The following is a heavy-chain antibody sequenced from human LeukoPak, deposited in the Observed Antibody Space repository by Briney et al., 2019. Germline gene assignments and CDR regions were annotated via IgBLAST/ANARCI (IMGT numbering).Heavy chain of an antibody. CDR1: GFTFSSYA. Sequence: GSLRLSCAASGFTFSSYAMSWVRQAPGKGLEWIGEINHSGSTNYNPSLKSRVTISVDTSKNQFSLKLSSVTAADTAVYYCASASDVTVLNPDYWGQGTLVTVSS. CDR2: INHSGST. J-gene: IGHJ4*02. D-gene: IGHD2/OR15-2a*01. V-gene: IGHV4-34*01. CDR3: ASASDVTVLNPDY.